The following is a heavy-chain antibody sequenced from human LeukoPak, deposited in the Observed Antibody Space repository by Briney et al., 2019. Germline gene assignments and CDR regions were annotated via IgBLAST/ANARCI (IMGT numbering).Heavy chain of an antibody. CDR2: IYYSGST. J-gene: IGHJ6*03. CDR3: ARTGDGYNYYNYYYMDV. CDR1: GGSISSYY. V-gene: IGHV4-59*01. Sequence: SETLSLTCTVSGGSISSYYWSWIRQPPGKGLEWIGYIYYSGSTNYNPFLKSRVTISVDSHNKQFSLELRSVTAADTAVYFCARTGDGYNYYNYYYMDVWGTGTTVSVSS. D-gene: IGHD5-24*01.